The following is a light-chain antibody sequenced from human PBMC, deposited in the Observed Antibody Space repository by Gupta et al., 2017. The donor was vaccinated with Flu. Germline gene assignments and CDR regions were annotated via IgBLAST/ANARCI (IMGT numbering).Light chain of an antibody. CDR1: SFDIGSNT. CDR3: AAWDHSLNGCV. V-gene: IGLV1-44*01. Sequence: QSVLTQPPSASGTPGQRVTISCSGSSFDIGSNTVTWYQQLPGTAPKLLIYSNNQRPSGVPDRFSGSKSGTSASLAISGLQSEDEADYYCAAWDHSLNGCVFGTGTKVTVL. J-gene: IGLJ1*01. CDR2: SNN.